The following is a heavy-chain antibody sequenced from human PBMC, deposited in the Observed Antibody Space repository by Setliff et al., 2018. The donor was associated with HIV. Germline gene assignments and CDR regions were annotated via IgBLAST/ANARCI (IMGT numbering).Heavy chain of an antibody. CDR1: GFTFSSYA. V-gene: IGHV3-23*01. J-gene: IGHJ6*03. D-gene: IGHD2-2*01. Sequence: GESLKISCAASGFTFSSYAMNWVRQAPGKGLEWVSAISGSGVTSHYAGSVKGRFTISRDNSRNTLYVQMNSLRAEDTAVYYCAKSGYCGSSTCRNFYYYMDVWGKGTTVTVS. CDR2: ISGSGVTS. CDR3: AKSGYCGSSTCRNFYYYMDV.